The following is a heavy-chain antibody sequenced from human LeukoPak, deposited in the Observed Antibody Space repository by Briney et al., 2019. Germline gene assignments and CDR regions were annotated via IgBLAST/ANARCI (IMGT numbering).Heavy chain of an antibody. CDR3: VRNDGDDAFDI. CDR2: ISSTSTTI. Sequence: GGSLRLSCAASGFTFSVYSMNWFRQAPGRGLEWVSYISSTSTTIYYKDSVKGRFTISRDNAKNSLYLNMTSLRVEDTAVYYCVRNDGDDAFDIWGQGTMVTVSS. J-gene: IGHJ3*02. V-gene: IGHV3-48*01. D-gene: IGHD4-17*01. CDR1: GFTFSVYS.